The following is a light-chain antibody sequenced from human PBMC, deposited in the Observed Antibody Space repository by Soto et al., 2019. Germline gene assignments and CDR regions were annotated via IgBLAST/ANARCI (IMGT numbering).Light chain of an antibody. CDR1: QTVRNKY. J-gene: IGKJ1*01. CDR3: QHYNSYPQT. Sequence: EFVLTHSPVTLSLXPGEKAPLXXRASQTVRNKYLAWYQQKPGQAPKLLIYNASSMATGIPDRFSGSGSGTEFTLTISSLQSEDFAHYHCQHYNSYPQTFGQGTKVDIK. V-gene: IGKV3D-20*02. CDR2: NAS.